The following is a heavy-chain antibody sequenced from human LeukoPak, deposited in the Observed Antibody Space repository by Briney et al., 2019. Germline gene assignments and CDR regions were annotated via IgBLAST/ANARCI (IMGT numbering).Heavy chain of an antibody. CDR1: GYTFTTHD. CDR3: ARKNYCSGGSCYSRGWFDP. J-gene: IGHJ5*02. Sequence: ASVKVSCKASGYTFTTHDLTWVRQATGQGLEWMGWMNPNSGNTVYAQKFQGRVTMTRDTSISTAYMELSSLRSEDTAMYYCARKNYCSGGSCYSRGWFDPWGQGTLVTVSS. D-gene: IGHD2-15*01. CDR2: MNPNSGNT. V-gene: IGHV1-8*01.